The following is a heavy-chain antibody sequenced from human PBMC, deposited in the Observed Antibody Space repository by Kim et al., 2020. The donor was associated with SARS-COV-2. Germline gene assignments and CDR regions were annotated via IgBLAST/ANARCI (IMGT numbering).Heavy chain of an antibody. Sequence: SETLSLTCTVSGGSISSYYWSWIRQPPGKGLEWIGYIYYSGSTNYNPSLKSRVTISVDTSKNQFSLKLSSVTAADTAVYYCARDLRIEYSSSSRHYYYGMDVWGQGTTVTVSS. CDR1: GGSISSYY. V-gene: IGHV4-59*01. D-gene: IGHD6-6*01. CDR2: IYYSGST. J-gene: IGHJ6*02. CDR3: ARDLRIEYSSSSRHYYYGMDV.